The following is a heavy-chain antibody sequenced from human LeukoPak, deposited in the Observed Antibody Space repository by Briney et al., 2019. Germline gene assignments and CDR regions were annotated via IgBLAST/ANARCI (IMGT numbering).Heavy chain of an antibody. J-gene: IGHJ4*02. V-gene: IGHV4-34*01. CDR3: ARSAAAWFDY. Sequence: SETLSLTCAVYGGSFSGYYWSWIRQPPGKGLEWIGEINHSGSTNYNPSLKSRVTISVDTSKNQFSLKLSSVTAADTAVYYCARSAAAWFDYWGQGTLVTVSS. CDR1: GGSFSGYY. D-gene: IGHD6-13*01. CDR2: INHSGST.